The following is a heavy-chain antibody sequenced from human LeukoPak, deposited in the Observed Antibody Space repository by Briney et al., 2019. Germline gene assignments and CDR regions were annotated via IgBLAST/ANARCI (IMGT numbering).Heavy chain of an antibody. CDR3: AKDFGSKPGYFDY. Sequence: GGSLRLSCAASGFTFTSYAMSWVRQAPGKGLEWVSAISGGGGSTYYADSVKGRFTISRDNSKNTLYLQMNSLRAEDTAVYYCAKDFGSKPGYFDYWGQGTLVTVSS. CDR1: GFTFTSYA. J-gene: IGHJ4*02. D-gene: IGHD1-26*01. V-gene: IGHV3-23*01. CDR2: ISGGGGST.